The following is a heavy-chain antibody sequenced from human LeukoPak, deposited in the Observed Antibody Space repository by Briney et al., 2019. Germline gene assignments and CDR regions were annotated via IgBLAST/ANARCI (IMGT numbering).Heavy chain of an antibody. CDR3: ARAPDYYYYYYMDV. Sequence: SETLSLTCAVYGWSFSGYYWSWIRQPPGKGLEWIGGINHSGSTNSSPSLKSRVTISVDTSKNQFSLKLSSVTAADTAVYYCARAPDYYYYYYMDVWGKRTTVTVSS. CDR2: INHSGST. CDR1: GWSFSGYY. V-gene: IGHV4-34*01. J-gene: IGHJ6*03.